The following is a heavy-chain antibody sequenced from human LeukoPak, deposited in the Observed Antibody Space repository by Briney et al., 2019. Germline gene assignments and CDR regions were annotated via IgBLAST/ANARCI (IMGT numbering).Heavy chain of an antibody. V-gene: IGHV1-69*04. CDR2: IIPILGIA. CDR3: ASGGYSRYDYYHPDY. J-gene: IGHJ4*01. CDR1: GGTFSSYA. D-gene: IGHD5-12*01. Sequence: GSSVKVSCKASGGTFSSYAIIWVRQAPGQGLEWMGRIIPILGIANYAQKFQGRVTITADKSTSTAYMELSSLRSEDTAVYYCASGGYSRYDYYHPDYWGQGTLATVSS.